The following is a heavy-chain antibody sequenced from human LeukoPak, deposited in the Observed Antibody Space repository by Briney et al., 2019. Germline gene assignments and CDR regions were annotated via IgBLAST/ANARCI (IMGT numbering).Heavy chain of an antibody. J-gene: IGHJ4*02. V-gene: IGHV3-66*01. CDR2: IYSGGST. CDR3: ASRAGIAAAGTRGIDY. Sequence: GGSLRLSCAASGFTVSSNYMSWVRQAPGKGLEWVSVIYSGGSTYYADSVKGRFTISRDNSKNTLYLQMNSLRAEDTAVYYCASRAGIAAAGTRGIDYWGQGTLVTVSS. D-gene: IGHD6-13*01. CDR1: GFTVSSNY.